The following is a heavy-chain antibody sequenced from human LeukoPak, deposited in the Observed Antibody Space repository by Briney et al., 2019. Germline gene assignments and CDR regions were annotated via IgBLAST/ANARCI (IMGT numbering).Heavy chain of an antibody. J-gene: IGHJ4*02. D-gene: IGHD3-10*01. CDR2: INWNGATT. V-gene: IGHV3-20*04. CDR1: GFSFDDYA. Sequence: PGGSLRLSCAASGFSFDDYAMTWVRQAPGKGLEWVTGINWNGATTGYADSVRGRFTISRDNAKNSLYLQMNSLGAEDTALYYCARTRVLYGSGSYDYWGQGTLVTVSS. CDR3: ARTRVLYGSGSYDY.